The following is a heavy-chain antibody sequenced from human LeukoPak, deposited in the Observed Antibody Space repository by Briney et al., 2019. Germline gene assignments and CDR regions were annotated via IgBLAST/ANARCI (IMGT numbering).Heavy chain of an antibody. Sequence: GGSLRLSCATSGFTFSNCGMSWVRQAPGKGLQWLSVIGGDGTTYYADSVKGRFTVSRDNSENTLYLQTNSLRAEDTAVYYCAKGPYGLGIYYGMDVWGQGTTVTV. J-gene: IGHJ6*02. CDR3: AKGPYGLGIYYGMDV. V-gene: IGHV3-23*01. CDR1: GFTFSNCG. CDR2: IGGDGTT. D-gene: IGHD3-10*01.